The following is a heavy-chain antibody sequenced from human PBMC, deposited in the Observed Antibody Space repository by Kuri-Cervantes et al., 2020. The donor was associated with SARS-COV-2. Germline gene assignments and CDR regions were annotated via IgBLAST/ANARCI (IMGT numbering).Heavy chain of an antibody. CDR3: ARDAYSSSWYHYYYGMDV. CDR2: IKQDGSEK. J-gene: IGHJ6*02. D-gene: IGHD6-13*01. V-gene: IGHV3-7*01. CDR1: GFTFSSYA. Sequence: GGSLRLSCAASGFTFSSYAMHWVRQAPGKGLEWVANIKQDGSEKYYVDSVKGRFTISRDNAKNSLYLQMNSLRAEDTAVYYCARDAYSSSWYHYYYGMDVWGQGTTVTVSS.